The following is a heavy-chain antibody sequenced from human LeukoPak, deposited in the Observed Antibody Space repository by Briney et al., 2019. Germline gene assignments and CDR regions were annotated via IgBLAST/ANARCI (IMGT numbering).Heavy chain of an antibody. D-gene: IGHD1-26*01. CDR1: GFTFSNAW. Sequence: KPGGSLRLSCAASGFTFSNAWMSWVRQAPGKGLEWVGRIKSKTDGGTTDYAAPVKGRFTISRDDSKNTLYLQMNSLKTEDTAVYYCTATPSIVRATNYWGQGTLVTVSS. CDR2: IKSKTDGGTT. CDR3: TATPSIVRATNY. V-gene: IGHV3-15*01. J-gene: IGHJ4*02.